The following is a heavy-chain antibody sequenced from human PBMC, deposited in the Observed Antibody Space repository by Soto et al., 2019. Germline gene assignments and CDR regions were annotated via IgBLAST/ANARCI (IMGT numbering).Heavy chain of an antibody. CDR3: ARGEEGYCSSTSCPNSHVYAFDI. J-gene: IGHJ3*02. V-gene: IGHV5-51*01. D-gene: IGHD2-2*01. CDR2: IYPGDSDT. CDR1: GYSFTSYW. Sequence: PGESLKISCKGSGYSFTSYWIGWVRQMPGKGLEWMGIIYPGDSDTRYSPSFQGQVTISADKSISTAYLQWSSLKASDTAMYYCARGEEGYCSSTSCPNSHVYAFDIWGQGTMVTVSS.